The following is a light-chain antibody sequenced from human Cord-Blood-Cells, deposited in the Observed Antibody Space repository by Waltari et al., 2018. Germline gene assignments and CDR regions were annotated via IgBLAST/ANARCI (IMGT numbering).Light chain of an antibody. V-gene: IGKV1-39*01. Sequence: DIQMTQSPPSPSASVGVRGTITCRASQSISSYLNWDQQQPGKAPRHLTYAASRLQRGVPTRFSGSGSGTDFTHTISSQQPEDFASYYCQQSHSTPLFGRGTKVEIK. CDR2: AAS. CDR3: QQSHSTPL. J-gene: IGKJ4*01. CDR1: QSISSY.